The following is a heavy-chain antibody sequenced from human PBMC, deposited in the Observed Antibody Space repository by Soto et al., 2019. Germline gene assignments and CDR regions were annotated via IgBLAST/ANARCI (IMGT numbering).Heavy chain of an antibody. Sequence: VESGGVLVQPGGSLRLSCAASGFTFDSHWMHWVRQAPGEGLVWVSRIKTDGSAAAYADSVKGRFTISRDKTKNTLYLQMNSLRAEDTAVYFCVRESGVAADCWGQGTLVTVS. V-gene: IGHV3-74*01. CDR1: GFTFDSHW. D-gene: IGHD6-19*01. CDR2: IKTDGSAA. J-gene: IGHJ4*02. CDR3: VRESGVAADC.